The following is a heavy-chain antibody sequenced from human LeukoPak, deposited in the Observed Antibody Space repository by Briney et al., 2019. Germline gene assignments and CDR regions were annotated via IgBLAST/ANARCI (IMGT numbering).Heavy chain of an antibody. J-gene: IGHJ3*02. D-gene: IGHD2-15*01. V-gene: IGHV1-69*05. Sequence: ASVKVSCKASGYTFTSYGISWVRQAPGQGLEWMGGIIPIFGTANYAQKFQGRVTITTDESTSTAYMELSSLRSEDTAVYYCARSPLGYCSGGSCHSGAFDIWGQGTMVTVSS. CDR2: IIPIFGTA. CDR3: ARSPLGYCSGGSCHSGAFDI. CDR1: GYTFTSYG.